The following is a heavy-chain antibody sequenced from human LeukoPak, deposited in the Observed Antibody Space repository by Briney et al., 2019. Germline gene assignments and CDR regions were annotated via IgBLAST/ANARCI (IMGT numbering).Heavy chain of an antibody. D-gene: IGHD1-26*01. CDR2: IYSGGST. J-gene: IGHJ4*02. V-gene: IGHV3-53*01. Sequence: GGSLRLSCAASGFTVSSNYMSWVRQAPGKGLEWVSVIYSGGSTYYADSVKGRFTISRDSSKNTLYLQMNSLRAEDTAVYYCARESGSYYFDYWGQGTLVTVSS. CDR1: GFTVSSNY. CDR3: ARESGSYYFDY.